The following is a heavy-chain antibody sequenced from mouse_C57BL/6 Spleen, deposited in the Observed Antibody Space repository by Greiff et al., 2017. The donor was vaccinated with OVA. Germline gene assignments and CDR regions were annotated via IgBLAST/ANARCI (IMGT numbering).Heavy chain of an antibody. Sequence: QVQLKESGAELVKPGASVKISCKASGYAFSSYWMNWVKQRPGKGLEWIGQIYPGDGDTNYNGKFKGKATLTADKSSSTAYMQLSSLTSEDSAVYFCARSESGTGDYWGQGTTLTVSS. CDR3: ARSESGTGDY. CDR2: IYPGDGDT. CDR1: GYAFSSYW. V-gene: IGHV1-80*01. J-gene: IGHJ2*01. D-gene: IGHD4-1*01.